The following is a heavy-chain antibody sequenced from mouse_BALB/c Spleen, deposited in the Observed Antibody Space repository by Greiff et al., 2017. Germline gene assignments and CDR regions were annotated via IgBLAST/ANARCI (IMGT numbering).Heavy chain of an antibody. J-gene: IGHJ3*01. CDR3: ARGEGFAY. Sequence: EVKLVESGGGLVKPGGSLKLSCAASGFTFSSYAMSWVRQTPEKRLEWVATISSGGSYTYYPDSVKGRFTISRDNAKNTLYLQMSSLRSEDTAMYYCARGEGFAYWGQGTLVTVSA. CDR1: GFTFSSYA. V-gene: IGHV5-9-3*01. CDR2: ISSGGSYT.